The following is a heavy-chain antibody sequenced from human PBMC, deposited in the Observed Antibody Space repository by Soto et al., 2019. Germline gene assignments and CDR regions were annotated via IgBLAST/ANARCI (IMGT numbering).Heavy chain of an antibody. CDR1: GGSISSSSYY. V-gene: IGHV4-39*01. Sequence: PSETLSLTCTVSGGSISSSSYYWGWIRQPPGKGLEWIGSIYYSGSTYYNPSLKSRVTISVDTSKNQFSLKLSSVTAADTAVYYCARQRGTYNRNQRTQSIIYFDYWGQGTLVTVSS. D-gene: IGHD1-20*01. CDR3: ARQRGTYNRNQRTQSIIYFDY. J-gene: IGHJ4*02. CDR2: IYYSGST.